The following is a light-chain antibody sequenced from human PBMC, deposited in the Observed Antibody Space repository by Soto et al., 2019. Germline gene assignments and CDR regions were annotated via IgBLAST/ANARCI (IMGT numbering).Light chain of an antibody. J-gene: IGLJ2*01. CDR3: SSYTTSTSFIL. CDR1: SSDIGNYDF. CDR2: EVS. Sequence: QSALTQPASVSGSPGQSITISCTGTSSDIGNYDFVSWYQQVPGTAPKAMIYEVSSRPSGVSNRLSGSKSGNTASLTISGLQAADEAYYYCSSYTTSTSFILFGGGTKLTVL. V-gene: IGLV2-14*01.